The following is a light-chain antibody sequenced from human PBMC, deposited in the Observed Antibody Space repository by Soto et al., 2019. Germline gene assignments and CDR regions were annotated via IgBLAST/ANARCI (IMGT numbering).Light chain of an antibody. CDR1: SSDVGSYNL. CDR2: EGN. J-gene: IGLJ1*01. Sequence: QSVLTQPASVSGSPGQSITISCTGTSSDVGSYNLVSWYQQHPGKAPKLIIYEGNKRPSGVSNRFSGSKSANTASLTISGLQTEDEAVYYCCSYAGTNTFVFGTGTKVTVL. CDR3: CSYAGTNTFV. V-gene: IGLV2-23*01.